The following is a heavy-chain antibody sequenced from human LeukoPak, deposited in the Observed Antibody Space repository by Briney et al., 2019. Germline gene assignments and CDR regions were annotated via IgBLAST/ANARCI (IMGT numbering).Heavy chain of an antibody. V-gene: IGHV4-61*01. D-gene: IGHD3-22*01. CDR2: IYYSGST. CDR1: GGSVSSGSYY. Sequence: SETLSLTCTVPGGSVSSGSYYWSWIRQPPGKGLEWIGYIYYSGSTNHNPSLKSRVTISVDTSKNQFSLNLSSVTAADTAMYYCARDRSPEGYYDSSHWDYYHGMDVWGQGTTVTVSS. J-gene: IGHJ6*02. CDR3: ARDRSPEGYYDSSHWDYYHGMDV.